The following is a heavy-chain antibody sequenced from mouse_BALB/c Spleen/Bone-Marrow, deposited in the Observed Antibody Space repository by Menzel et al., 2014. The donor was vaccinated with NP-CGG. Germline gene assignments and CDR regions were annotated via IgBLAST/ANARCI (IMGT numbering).Heavy chain of an antibody. CDR1: GFTFTDYY. V-gene: IGHV7-3*02. J-gene: IGHJ1*01. Sequence: EVHLVESGGGLVQPGGSLRLSCATSGFTFTDYYMSWVRQPPGKALEWLGFIRNKAKGYTTDYSASVKGRFTISRDNSQSISYLQMNTLRAEDSATHYCARDENVGIYWYFDVWGAGTTVTVSS. CDR2: IRNKAKGYTT. CDR3: ARDENVGIYWYFDV.